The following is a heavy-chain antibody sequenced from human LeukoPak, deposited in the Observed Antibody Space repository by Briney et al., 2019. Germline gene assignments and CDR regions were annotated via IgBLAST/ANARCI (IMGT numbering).Heavy chain of an antibody. D-gene: IGHD2-8*01. Sequence: GASVKVSCKASGYTFTGYLMHWVRQAPGQGLEWMGWINPNSGGTNYAQKFQGRATMTRDTSISTAYMDLIRLTSVDAAVYYCVRTYCTTTSCGDLAYWGQGTLVTVSS. CDR1: GYTFTGYL. J-gene: IGHJ4*02. CDR3: VRTYCTTTSCGDLAY. CDR2: INPNSGGT. V-gene: IGHV1-2*02.